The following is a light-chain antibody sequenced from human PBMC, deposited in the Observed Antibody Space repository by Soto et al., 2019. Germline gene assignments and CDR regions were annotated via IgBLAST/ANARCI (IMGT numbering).Light chain of an antibody. J-gene: IGKJ1*01. CDR3: QDYGTSHPWT. Sequence: EVVLTQSPGALSLSPGEGVTLSCRASQNIRGNELAWYRQKRGQAPRLLMYGGSTRADGIPDRFSGRGPGTNFTLTISRLEPEDSAVYYCQDYGTSHPWTFGQGTKLEIK. CDR1: QNIRGNE. V-gene: IGKV3-20*01. CDR2: GGS.